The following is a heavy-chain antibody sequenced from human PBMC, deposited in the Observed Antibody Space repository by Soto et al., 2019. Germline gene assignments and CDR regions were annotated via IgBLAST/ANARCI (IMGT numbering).Heavy chain of an antibody. V-gene: IGHV1-69*04. D-gene: IGHD3-3*01. CDR3: ARDPYDFWSGHHAFDI. CDR1: GGTFSSYT. CDR2: IIPILGIA. Sequence: ASVKVSCKASGGTFSSYTISWVRQAPGQGLEWMGRIIPILGIANYAQKFQGRVTITADKSTSTAYMELSSLRSEDTAVYYCARDPYDFWSGHHAFDIWGQGTMVTVSS. J-gene: IGHJ3*02.